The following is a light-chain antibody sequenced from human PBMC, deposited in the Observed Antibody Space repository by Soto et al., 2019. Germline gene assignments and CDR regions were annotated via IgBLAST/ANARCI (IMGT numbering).Light chain of an antibody. CDR2: AAS. Sequence: DVHMTQFQSSLSALVGYRVTITCRXSQSVSRYLNWYQHKPGKAPKLLINAASNLRSGVPSRFSGSGSGTDFTLTIDGLQPEDFAVYYCQQSYITPPITFGQGTRLEI. CDR3: QQSYITPPIT. CDR1: QSVSRY. J-gene: IGKJ5*01. V-gene: IGKV1-39*01.